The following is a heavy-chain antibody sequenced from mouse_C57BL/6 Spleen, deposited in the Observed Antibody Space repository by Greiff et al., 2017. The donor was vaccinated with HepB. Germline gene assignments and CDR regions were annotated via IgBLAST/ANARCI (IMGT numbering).Heavy chain of an antibody. V-gene: IGHV1-26*01. CDR2: INPNNGGT. CDR1: GYTFTDYY. J-gene: IGHJ1*03. CDR3: ARGSDGYYVYFDV. D-gene: IGHD2-3*01. Sequence: VQLQQSGPELVKPGASVKISCKASGYTFTDYYMNWVKQSHGKSLEWIGDINPNNGGTSYNQKFKGKATLTVDKSSSTAYMELRSLTSEDSAVYYCARGSDGYYVYFDVWGTGTTVTVSS.